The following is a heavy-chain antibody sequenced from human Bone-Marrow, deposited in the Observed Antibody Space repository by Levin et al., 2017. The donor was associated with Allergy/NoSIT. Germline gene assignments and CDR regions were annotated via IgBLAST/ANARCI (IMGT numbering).Heavy chain of an antibody. D-gene: IGHD3-10*01. CDR2: IDENGVGT. V-gene: IGHV3-23*01. CDR1: GFSFSTYA. Sequence: GGSLRLSCEVSGFSFSTYAMSWVRQAPGKGLEWVSGIDENGVGTFYADSVKGRFTVSRENSKNTLFLQMNSLRAEDTAVYYCAKDYYGSESMFDYWGQGTLVTVSS. J-gene: IGHJ4*02. CDR3: AKDYYGSESMFDY.